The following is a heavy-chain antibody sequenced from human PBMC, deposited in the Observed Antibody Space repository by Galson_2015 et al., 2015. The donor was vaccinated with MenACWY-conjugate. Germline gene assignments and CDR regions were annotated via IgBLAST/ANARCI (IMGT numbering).Heavy chain of an antibody. D-gene: IGHD3-16*01. Sequence: SLRLSCAASGFNFTDAWMTWVRQAPGKGLEWVGRLKSKSDGGTADFAAPVKGRFSISRDDSKKTLYLQMNSLKTDDTAVYYCTTEMLVAYHLPHGDKYYFFGLDFWGQGTTVTVSS. CDR3: TTEMLVAYHLPHGDKYYFFGLDF. CDR2: LKSKSDGGTA. CDR1: GFNFTDAW. V-gene: IGHV3-15*01. J-gene: IGHJ6*02.